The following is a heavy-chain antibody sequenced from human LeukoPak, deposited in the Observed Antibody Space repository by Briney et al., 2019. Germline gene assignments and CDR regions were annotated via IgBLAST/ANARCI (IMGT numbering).Heavy chain of an antibody. CDR1: GFTFDDYA. D-gene: IGHD1/OR15-1a*01. Sequence: GGSLRLSCAASGFTFDDYAMHWVRQAPGKGLEWVSGISWNSGSIGYADSVKGRFTISRDNAKNSLYLQMNSLRAEDTALYYCAKGARTRMDVWGQGTTVIVSS. J-gene: IGHJ6*01. CDR3: AKGARTRMDV. V-gene: IGHV3-9*01. CDR2: ISWNSGSI.